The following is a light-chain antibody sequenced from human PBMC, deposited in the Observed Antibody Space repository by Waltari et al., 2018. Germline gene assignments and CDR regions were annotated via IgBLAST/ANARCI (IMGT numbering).Light chain of an antibody. CDR3: SSYASSGTLV. Sequence: QSALTQPASVSGSPGQSIPISCTGTSSYVGGSILASWYQVHPGKVPKLIIYEVNRRPSGVSNRFSGSKSGNTASLTISGLQAEDEADFYCSSYASSGTLVFGSGTKVTVL. CDR2: EVN. CDR1: SSYVGGSIL. J-gene: IGLJ1*01. V-gene: IGLV2-14*01.